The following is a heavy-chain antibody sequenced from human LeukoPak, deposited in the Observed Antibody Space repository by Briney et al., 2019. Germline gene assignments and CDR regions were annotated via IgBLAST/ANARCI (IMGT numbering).Heavy chain of an antibody. J-gene: IGHJ3*02. V-gene: IGHV4-59*08. D-gene: IGHD2-2*03. CDR2: IYYSGST. Sequence: SETLSLTCTVSGGSISSYYWSWIRQPPGKGLEWVGYIYYSGSTNYNPSLKSRVTISVDTSKNQFSLKLSSVTAADTAVYYCARTPTVDIVVVPALPGAFDIWGQGTMVTVSS. CDR1: GGSISSYY. CDR3: ARTPTVDIVVVPALPGAFDI.